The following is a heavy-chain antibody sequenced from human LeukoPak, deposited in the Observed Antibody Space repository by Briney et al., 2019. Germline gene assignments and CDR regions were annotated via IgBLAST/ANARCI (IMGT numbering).Heavy chain of an antibody. J-gene: IGHJ4*02. V-gene: IGHV1-2*02. Sequence: GASVKVSFKSSGYSFIVYYIHWVRQAPGQGLEWMGWINFNSGGTNYALKFQGRVTITRDTSSSTVYMEVTRLTSDDTAVYFCSREDYWGQGTLVTVSS. CDR1: GYSFIVYY. CDR3: SREDY. CDR2: INFNSGGT.